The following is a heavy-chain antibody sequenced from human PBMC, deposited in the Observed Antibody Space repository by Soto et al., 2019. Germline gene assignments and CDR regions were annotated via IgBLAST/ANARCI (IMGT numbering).Heavy chain of an antibody. V-gene: IGHV4-4*02. CDR1: GVSISSSNW. D-gene: IGHD3-16*01. J-gene: IGHJ4*02. Sequence: SETLSLPCAVSGVSISSSNWLIWVSQPPGKGLEWIGEIHHSGTTNYHPSLKSRVTISVDKSKNQFSLKLSSVTVADTAVYYCARDPRGGSYCDNWGQGTLVTVSS. CDR3: ARDPRGGSYCDN. CDR2: IHHSGTT.